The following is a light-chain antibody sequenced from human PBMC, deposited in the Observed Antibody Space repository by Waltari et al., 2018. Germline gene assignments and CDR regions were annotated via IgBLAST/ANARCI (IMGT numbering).Light chain of an antibody. CDR2: DVS. CDR1: SSDVGGYNY. CDR3: CSYAGSYTHVV. Sequence: QSALPQPRSVSGSPGQSVTISCTGTSSDVGGYNYVPLYQQHPGKAPKLMIYDVSKRPSGVPDRFSGSKSGNTASLTISGLQAEDEADYYCCSYAGSYTHVVFGGGTKLTVL. J-gene: IGLJ2*01. V-gene: IGLV2-11*01.